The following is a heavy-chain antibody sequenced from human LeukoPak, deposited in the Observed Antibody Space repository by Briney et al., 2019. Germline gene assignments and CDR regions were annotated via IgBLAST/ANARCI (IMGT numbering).Heavy chain of an antibody. CDR1: GGSISSGDYY. D-gene: IGHD2-2*01. V-gene: IGHV4-30-4*08. CDR3: ARGYCNSTSCYRGAFDI. CDR2: IYYSGST. J-gene: IGHJ3*02. Sequence: SETLSLTCTVSGGSISSGDYYWHWIRQPPGKGREWIGYIYYSGSTYYNPSLKSRVSISIDTSKNQFSLKLSSVTAADTAVYYCARGYCNSTSCYRGAFDIWGQGTMVTVSS.